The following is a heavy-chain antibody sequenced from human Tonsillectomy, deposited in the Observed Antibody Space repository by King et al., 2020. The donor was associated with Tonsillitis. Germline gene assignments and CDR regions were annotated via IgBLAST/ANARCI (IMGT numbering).Heavy chain of an antibody. CDR3: AREGEPMVRGVSIIDY. Sequence: QLVQSGAEVKKPGSSVKVSCKASGGTLSNYTISWVRQAPGQGLEWMGRIIPILGRANYAQEFQGRVTITADKSTSTAYMELSGLRYEDTAVYYCAREGEPMVRGVSIIDYWGQGTLVIVSS. CDR2: IIPILGRA. J-gene: IGHJ4*02. CDR1: GGTLSNYT. V-gene: IGHV1-69*04. D-gene: IGHD3-10*01.